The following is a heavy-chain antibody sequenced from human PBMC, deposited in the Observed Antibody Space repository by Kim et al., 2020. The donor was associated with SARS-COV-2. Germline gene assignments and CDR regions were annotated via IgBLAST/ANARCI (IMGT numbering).Heavy chain of an antibody. J-gene: IGHJ4*02. CDR3: ATGNPYLNS. V-gene: IGHV4-31*03. Sequence: SETLSLTCTVSGGSISSDQYYWTWIRQHPEKGLGWIGNIYYNGNTYRNPSLMSRVTMSVDTSKNHFSLSLSSVTAADTAVYYCATGNPYLNSWGQGILVTVSS. CDR1: GGSISSDQYY. CDR2: IYYNGNT.